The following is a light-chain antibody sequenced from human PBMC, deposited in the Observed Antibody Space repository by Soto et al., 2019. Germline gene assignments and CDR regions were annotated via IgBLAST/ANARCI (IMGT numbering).Light chain of an antibody. CDR2: SAS. J-gene: IGKJ1*01. CDR1: QDISPW. Sequence: DIQVTQSPSSLYASVGDRVTITCRASQDISPWLAWYQHKPGEAPKLLIYSASNLQSGVPSRFSGSGSGTEFTLTISSLQPEDFGIYYCQQYENYWTFGQGTKVDIK. CDR3: QQYENYWT. V-gene: IGKV1D-16*01.